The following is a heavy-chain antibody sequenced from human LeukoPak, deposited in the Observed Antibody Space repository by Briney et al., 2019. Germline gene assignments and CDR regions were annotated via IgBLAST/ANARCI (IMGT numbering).Heavy chain of an antibody. CDR3: ARGYVGGYYYGMDV. J-gene: IGHJ6*02. CDR1: GGSISSYY. V-gene: IGHV4-59*01. CDR2: IYYSGST. D-gene: IGHD3-16*01. Sequence: PSETLSLTCTVSGGSISSYYWSWIRQPPGKGLEWMGYIYYSGSTNYNPSLKSRVTISVDTSKNQFSLKLSSVTAADTAVYYCARGYVGGYYYGMDVWGRGTTVTVSS.